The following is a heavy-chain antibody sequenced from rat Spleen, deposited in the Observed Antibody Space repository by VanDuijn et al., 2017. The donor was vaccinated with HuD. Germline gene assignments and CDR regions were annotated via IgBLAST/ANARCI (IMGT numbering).Heavy chain of an antibody. CDR2: ITPSGGGT. CDR1: GFTFSNYG. V-gene: IGHV5-19*01. Sequence: EVQLVGSGGGLVQPGRSLKLSCAASGFTFSNYGMHWIRQAPTKGLEWVASITPSGGGTYYRDSVKGRFTISRDNAKSTPYLKMDSLRSEDTATYYCARRGYNNYFFDYWGQGVMVTVSA. J-gene: IGHJ2*01. CDR3: ARRGYNNYFFDY. D-gene: IGHD1-10*01.